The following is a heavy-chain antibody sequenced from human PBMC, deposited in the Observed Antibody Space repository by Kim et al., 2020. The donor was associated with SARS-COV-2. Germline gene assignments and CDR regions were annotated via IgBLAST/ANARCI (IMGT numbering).Heavy chain of an antibody. J-gene: IGHJ4*02. V-gene: IGHV5-51*01. D-gene: IGHD3-9*01. Sequence: SPAFQGQVTISADKSIRAAYLQLSSLKASDTAMYYCARGGLGRYFDCLDFWGQGTLVTVSS. CDR3: ARGGLGRYFDCLDF.